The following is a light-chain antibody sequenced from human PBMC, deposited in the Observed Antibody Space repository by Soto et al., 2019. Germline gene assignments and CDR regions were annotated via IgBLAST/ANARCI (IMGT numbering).Light chain of an antibody. J-gene: IGLJ1*01. CDR2: DVR. CDR3: CSYAGSYTYV. Sequence: QSTLTQPLSVSGSPGQSVTISCTGTSSDVGAYSYVSWYQQHPGKAPKLMIYDVRKRPSGVPDRFSGSKSGHTASLTISGLQAEDEADYYCCSYAGSYTYVFGTGTKVTVL. CDR1: SSDVGAYSY. V-gene: IGLV2-11*01.